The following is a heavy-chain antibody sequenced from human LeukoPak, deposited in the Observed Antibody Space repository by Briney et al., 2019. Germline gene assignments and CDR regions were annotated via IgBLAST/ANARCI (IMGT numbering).Heavy chain of an antibody. CDR1: GNYW. CDR2: INSDGSWT. Sequence: GGSLRLSCAASGNYWMHWVRQAPGKGLVWVSHINSDGSWTSYADSVKGRFTISKDNAKNTVYLQINSLRAEDTAVYYCVSFYETYWGRGTLVTVSS. D-gene: IGHD2/OR15-2a*01. J-gene: IGHJ4*02. V-gene: IGHV3-74*01. CDR3: VSFYETY.